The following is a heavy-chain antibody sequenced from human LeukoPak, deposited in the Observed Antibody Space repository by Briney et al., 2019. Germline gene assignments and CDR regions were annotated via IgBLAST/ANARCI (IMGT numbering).Heavy chain of an antibody. D-gene: IGHD7-27*01. J-gene: IGHJ4*02. CDR3: ARVGNWGSVDY. CDR2: IYYSGGT. V-gene: IGHV4-39*01. Sequence: SETLSLTCTVSGGSISSSSYYWGWIRQPPGKGLEWIGSIYYSGGTYYNPSLKSRVTISVDTSKNQFSLKLSSVTAADTAVYYCARVGNWGSVDYWGQGTLVTVSS. CDR1: GGSISSSSYY.